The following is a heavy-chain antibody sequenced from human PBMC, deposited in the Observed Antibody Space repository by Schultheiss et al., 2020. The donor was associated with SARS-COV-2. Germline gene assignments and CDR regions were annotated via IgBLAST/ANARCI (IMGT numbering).Heavy chain of an antibody. Sequence: GESLKISCAASGFTVSSYWMHWVRQAPGKGLVWVSRISGDGSNTNYADSVKGRFTISKDNAKNTLYLQMNSLTAEDTAVYYCARRFTSMVRGVTTYYFDYWGQGTLVTVSS. V-gene: IGHV3-74*01. CDR1: GFTVSSYW. CDR2: ISGDGSNT. J-gene: IGHJ4*02. CDR3: ARRFTSMVRGVTTYYFDY. D-gene: IGHD3-10*01.